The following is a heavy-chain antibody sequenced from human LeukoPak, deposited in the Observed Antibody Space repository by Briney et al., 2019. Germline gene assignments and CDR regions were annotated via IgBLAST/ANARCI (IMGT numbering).Heavy chain of an antibody. CDR1: GFTFSDYY. D-gene: IGHD2-15*01. J-gene: IGHJ6*03. CDR3: ARVLRYCSGGNCYSGGLGYMDV. Sequence: PGGSLRLSCAASGFTFSDYYMSWIRQAPGKGLEWVSYISSSGSTIYYADSVKGRLTISRDNAKNSLFLRMNSLRAEDTAVYYCARVLRYCSGGNCYSGGLGYMDVWGKGTTVTISS. CDR2: ISSSGSTI. V-gene: IGHV3-11*01.